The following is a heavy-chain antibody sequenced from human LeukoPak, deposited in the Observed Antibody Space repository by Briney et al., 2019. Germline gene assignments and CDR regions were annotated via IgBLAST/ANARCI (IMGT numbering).Heavy chain of an antibody. V-gene: IGHV3-23*01. CDR3: AKDHGGLCDSSGYYGY. Sequence: GGSLRLSCAASGFTFSSYAVSWVRQAPGKGLEWVSSISGSGGSTYSADSVKGRFTISRDNSKNTLYLQMNSLRAEDTALYYCAKDHGGLCDSSGYYGYWGQGTLVTVSS. CDR2: ISGSGGST. D-gene: IGHD3-22*01. J-gene: IGHJ4*02. CDR1: GFTFSSYA.